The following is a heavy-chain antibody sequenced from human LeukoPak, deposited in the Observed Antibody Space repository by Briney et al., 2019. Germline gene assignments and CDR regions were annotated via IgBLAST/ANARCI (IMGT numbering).Heavy chain of an antibody. J-gene: IGHJ4*02. Sequence: GASVKVSCKASGYTFTSYDINWVRQATGQGLEWMGWMNPNSGNTGYAQKLQGRVTMTRNTSISTAYMELSSLRSEDTAVYYCARAVRSFYSGSYYPDYWGQGTLVTVSS. V-gene: IGHV1-8*01. CDR3: ARAVRSFYSGSYYPDY. CDR2: MNPNSGNT. D-gene: IGHD3-10*01. CDR1: GYTFTSYD.